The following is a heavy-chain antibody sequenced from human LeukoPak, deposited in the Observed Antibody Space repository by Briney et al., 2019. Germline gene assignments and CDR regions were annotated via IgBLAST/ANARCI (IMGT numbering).Heavy chain of an antibody. CDR1: GGSISSHY. Sequence: PSETLSLTCTVSGGSISSHYWSWIRQPPGKGLEWIGYIYYSGSTNYNPSLKSRVTISVDTSKNQFSLKLSSVTAADTAVYYCARVNQDAFDIWGQGTMVTVSS. D-gene: IGHD1-14*01. V-gene: IGHV4-59*11. CDR3: ARVNQDAFDI. CDR2: IYYSGST. J-gene: IGHJ3*02.